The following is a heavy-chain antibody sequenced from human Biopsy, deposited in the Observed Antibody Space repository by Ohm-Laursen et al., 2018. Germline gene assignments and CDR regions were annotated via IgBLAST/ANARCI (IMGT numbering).Heavy chain of an antibody. V-gene: IGHV3-48*01. CDR3: ARAQGHTLYFFDF. D-gene: IGHD2-21*01. J-gene: IGHJ4*02. CDR1: GFTFSSYG. CDR2: ISSSSGTI. Sequence: SLRPSCAATGFTFSSYGMNWVRQAPTKGLEWVSYISSSSGTIYYADSVKGQFTISRDNAKSSLYLQMNSLRAEDTAVYYCARAQGHTLYFFDFWGQGTLVTVSS.